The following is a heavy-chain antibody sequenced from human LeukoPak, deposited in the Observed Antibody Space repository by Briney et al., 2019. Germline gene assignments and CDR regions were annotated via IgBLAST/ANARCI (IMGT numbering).Heavy chain of an antibody. Sequence: PGGSLRLSCAASGFTFSSYSMHWVRQAPGKGLVWVSRINSDGSSTSYADSVKGRFTISRDNAKNTLYLQMNSLRAEDTAVYYCARDSESSGWYKYYYYYYGMDVWGKGTTVTVSS. J-gene: IGHJ6*04. CDR2: INSDGSST. D-gene: IGHD6-19*01. V-gene: IGHV3-74*01. CDR3: ARDSESSGWYKYYYYYYGMDV. CDR1: GFTFSSYS.